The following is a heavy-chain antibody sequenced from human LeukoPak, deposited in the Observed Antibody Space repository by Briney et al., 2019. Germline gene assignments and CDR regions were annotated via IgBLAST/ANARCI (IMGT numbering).Heavy chain of an antibody. Sequence: PSETLSLTCTVSGGSISSYYWSWIRQPPGKGLEWIGYIYYSGSTNYNPSLKSRVTISVDTSKNQFSLKLSSVTAADTAVYYCARVGMYYYDRSPMYYFDYWGQGTLVTVSS. CDR3: ARVGMYYYDRSPMYYFDY. V-gene: IGHV4-59*01. CDR1: GGSISSYY. D-gene: IGHD3-22*01. J-gene: IGHJ4*02. CDR2: IYYSGST.